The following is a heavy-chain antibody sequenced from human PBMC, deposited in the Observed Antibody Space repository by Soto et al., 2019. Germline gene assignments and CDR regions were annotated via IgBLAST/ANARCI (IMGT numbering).Heavy chain of an antibody. D-gene: IGHD3-16*01. Sequence: PGGSLRLSGLASGFSFNSFNINWIRRAPGRGLEWVASITVSGDNIYYGDSVQGRFTISRDNSKRSVFLDMNRLRVEDTAVYYCARDLGLLKSLFDYSGQGTRVTVSS. CDR1: GFSFNSFN. V-gene: IGHV3-21*01. CDR3: ARDLGLLKSLFDY. CDR2: ITVSGDNI. J-gene: IGHJ4*02.